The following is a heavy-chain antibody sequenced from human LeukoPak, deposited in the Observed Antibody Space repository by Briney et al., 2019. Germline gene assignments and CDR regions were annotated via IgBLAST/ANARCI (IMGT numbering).Heavy chain of an antibody. V-gene: IGHV3-69-1*01. D-gene: IGHD5-12*01. CDR1: GFTFNDHA. J-gene: IGHJ4*02. CDR2: ISSSSTI. Sequence: GRSLRLSCAASGFTFNDHAMYWVRQAPGKGLEWVSYISSSSTIYYADSVKGRFTISRDNAKNSLYLQMNSLRAEDTAVYYCARDGYSGYDASQGHFDYWGQGTLVTVSS. CDR3: ARDGYSGYDASQGHFDY.